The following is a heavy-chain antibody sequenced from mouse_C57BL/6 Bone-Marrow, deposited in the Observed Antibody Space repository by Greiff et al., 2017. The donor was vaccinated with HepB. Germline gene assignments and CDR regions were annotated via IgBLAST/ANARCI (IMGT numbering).Heavy chain of an antibody. CDR3: ASNYGDAMDY. CDR1: GFSLTSYG. V-gene: IGHV2-6*01. J-gene: IGHJ4*01. D-gene: IGHD1-1*01. Sequence: VKLMESGPGLVAPSQSLSITCTVSGFSLTSYGVDWVRQSPGKGLEWLGVIWGVGSTNYNSALKSRLSISKDNSKSQVFLKMNSLQTDDTAMYYCASNYGDAMDYWGQGTSVTVSS. CDR2: IWGVGST.